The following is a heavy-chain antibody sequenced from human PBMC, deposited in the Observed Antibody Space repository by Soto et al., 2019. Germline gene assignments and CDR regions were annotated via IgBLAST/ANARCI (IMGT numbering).Heavy chain of an antibody. J-gene: IGHJ4*02. CDR2: IIPIFGTA. CDR3: ARGGQDYYDSSGYSRYFDY. Sequence: ASVKVSCKASGGTFSSYAISWVRQAPGQGLEWMGGIIPIFGTANYAQKFQGRVTITADESTSTAYMELSSLRSEDTAVYYCARGGQDYYDSSGYSRYFDYWGQGTLVTVSS. CDR1: GGTFSSYA. D-gene: IGHD3-22*01. V-gene: IGHV1-69*13.